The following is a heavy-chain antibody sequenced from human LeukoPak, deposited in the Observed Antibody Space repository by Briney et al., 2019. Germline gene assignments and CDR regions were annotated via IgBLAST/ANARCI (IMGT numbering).Heavy chain of an antibody. V-gene: IGHV3-23*01. CDR2: SSGSATST. D-gene: IGHD1-1*01. J-gene: IGHJ6*02. CDR3: ARAKRGTPLPISYYYYAMDV. Sequence: GGSLRLSCSASGFTFSTYAMKCVRQAPGKGLELVTASSGSATSTHHPASVKGRFTISRDNSKKTLYLQMNSLRVEDTAVYFCARAKRGTPLPISYYYYAMDVWGQGTTVTVSS. CDR1: GFTFSTYA.